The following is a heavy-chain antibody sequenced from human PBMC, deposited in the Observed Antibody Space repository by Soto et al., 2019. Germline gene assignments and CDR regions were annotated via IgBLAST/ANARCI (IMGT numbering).Heavy chain of an antibody. CDR1: GFTFDDYA. V-gene: IGHV3-43D*04. D-gene: IGHD6-13*01. Sequence: GSLRLSCAASGFTFDDYAMHWVRQAPGKGLEWVSLISWDGGSTYYADSVRGRFTISRDNSKNSLYLQMNSLRAEDTALYYCARGVGSRGYYFDYWGQGTLVTVSS. J-gene: IGHJ4*02. CDR2: ISWDGGST. CDR3: ARGVGSRGYYFDY.